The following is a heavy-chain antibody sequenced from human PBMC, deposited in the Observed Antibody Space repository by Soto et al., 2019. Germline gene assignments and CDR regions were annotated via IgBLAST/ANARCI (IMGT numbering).Heavy chain of an antibody. D-gene: IGHD3-16*01. Sequence: PSETLSLTCTVSGGSMNNYYWSWIRQAPGKGLQYSGYISHMCTTTYNPSLKGRLTRSVDTSKNQFSLRLSAVTSADSAVYYCARGGAPYHWFGPWGQGTLVTVSS. CDR3: ARGGAPYHWFGP. J-gene: IGHJ5*02. CDR2: ISHMCTT. V-gene: IGHV4-59*01. CDR1: GGSMNNYY.